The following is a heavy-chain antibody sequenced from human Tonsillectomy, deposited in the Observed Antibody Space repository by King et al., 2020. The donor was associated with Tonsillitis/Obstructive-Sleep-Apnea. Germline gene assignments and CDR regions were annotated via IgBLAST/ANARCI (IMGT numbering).Heavy chain of an antibody. CDR1: GFTFSSYW. D-gene: IGHD2-2*02. V-gene: IGHV3-74*01. CDR2: INSDGSST. J-gene: IGHJ3*02. CDR3: ARVGRGYCSSTSCYIAFDI. Sequence: VQLVESGGGLVQPGGSLRLSCAASGFTFSSYWMHWVRQAPGKGLVWVSRINSDGSSTRYADSVKGRFTISRDNAKNTLYLQMNSLRAEDTAVYYCARVGRGYCSSTSCYIAFDIWGQGTMVTVSS.